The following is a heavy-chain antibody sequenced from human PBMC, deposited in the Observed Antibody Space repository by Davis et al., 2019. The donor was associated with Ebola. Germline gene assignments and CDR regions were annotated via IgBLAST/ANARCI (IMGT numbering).Heavy chain of an antibody. CDR1: GYSFTSYW. V-gene: IGHV5-51*01. Sequence: GESLKISCKGSGYSFTSYWIGWVRQMPGKGLEWMGIIYPGDSDTRYSPSFQGQVTISADKSISTAYLQWSSLKASDTAMYYCARVGYCSGGSCYSNEYFQHWGQGTLVTVSS. D-gene: IGHD2-15*01. J-gene: IGHJ1*01. CDR2: IYPGDSDT. CDR3: ARVGYCSGGSCYSNEYFQH.